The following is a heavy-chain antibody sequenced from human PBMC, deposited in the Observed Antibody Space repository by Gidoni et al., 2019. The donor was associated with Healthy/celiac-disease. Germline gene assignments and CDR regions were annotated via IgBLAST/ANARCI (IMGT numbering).Heavy chain of an antibody. CDR3: ARELVIVVVPAALTGWFDP. CDR2: IYTSGST. J-gene: IGHJ5*02. Sequence: QVQLQESGPGLVKPSQTLSPTCTVPGGPISSVTYYGSWIRQPAGKGLEWIGRIYTSGSTNYNPSLKSRVTISVDTSKNQFSLKLSSVTAADTAVYYCARELVIVVVPAALTGWFDPWGQGTLVTVSS. CDR1: GGPISSVTYY. D-gene: IGHD2-2*03. V-gene: IGHV4-61*02.